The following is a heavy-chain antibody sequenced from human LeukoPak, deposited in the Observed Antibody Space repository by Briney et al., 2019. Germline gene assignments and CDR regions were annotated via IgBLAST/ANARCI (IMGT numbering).Heavy chain of an antibody. Sequence: GGSLRLSCAASGFTFSSYWMHWVRQAPGKGLVWVSRINSDGSSTSYADSVKGRFTISRDNSKNTLYLQMNSLRAEDTAVYYCAKGRGYYYDSSGSYYFDYWGQGTLVTVSS. D-gene: IGHD3-22*01. CDR2: INSDGSST. CDR1: GFTFSSYW. CDR3: AKGRGYYYDSSGSYYFDY. V-gene: IGHV3-74*01. J-gene: IGHJ4*02.